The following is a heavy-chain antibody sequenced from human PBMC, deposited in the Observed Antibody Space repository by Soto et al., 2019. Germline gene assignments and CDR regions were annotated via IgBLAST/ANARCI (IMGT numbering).Heavy chain of an antibody. J-gene: IGHJ4*02. Sequence: SETLSLTCTVSGGSIRGYYWTWIRQTPGKGLEWIGHIYYTGSTKYNPSLKSRVTISVETSKNQFSLKLSSVTAAGTAVYYCARVVVVAATGYYFDYWGQGTLVTVSS. D-gene: IGHD2-15*01. CDR3: ARVVVVAATGYYFDY. CDR2: IYYTGST. CDR1: GGSIRGYY. V-gene: IGHV4-59*12.